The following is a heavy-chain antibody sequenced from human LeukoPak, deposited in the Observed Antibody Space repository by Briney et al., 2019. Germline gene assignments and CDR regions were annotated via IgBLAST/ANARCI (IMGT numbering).Heavy chain of an antibody. CDR3: VRRGIAVAKVLDWFDP. J-gene: IGHJ5*02. V-gene: IGHV4-39*01. Sequence: SETLSLTCTVSGGSISSSSYYWGWIRQPPGKGLEWIGSIYYSGSTYYNPSLKSRVTISVDTSKNQFSLKLSSVTAADTAVYYCVRRGIAVAKVLDWFDPWGQGTLVTVSS. CDR2: IYYSGST. CDR1: GGSISSSSYY. D-gene: IGHD6-19*01.